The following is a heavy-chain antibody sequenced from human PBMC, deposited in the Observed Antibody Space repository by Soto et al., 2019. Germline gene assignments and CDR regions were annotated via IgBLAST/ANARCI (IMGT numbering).Heavy chain of an antibody. V-gene: IGHV1-2*02. Sequence: XSVKVSCKASVYIFTSYSMHWVRQAPGQGLEWLGWINPNSGDTIYAQKFQDRVTMTCDTSVSTAYLELSSLSSDDTALYYCAREASAVVSLDYWGQGTLVTVSS. J-gene: IGHJ4*02. CDR2: INPNSGDT. CDR3: AREASAVVSLDY. D-gene: IGHD2-15*01. CDR1: VYIFTSYS.